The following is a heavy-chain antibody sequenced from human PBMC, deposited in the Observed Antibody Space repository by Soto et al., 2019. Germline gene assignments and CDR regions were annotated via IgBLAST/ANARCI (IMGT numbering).Heavy chain of an antibody. J-gene: IGHJ6*02. CDR2: INPGGVSK. Sequence: ASVKVSCKASGYTLTSHYIHWVRQAPGQGLEWMGIINPGGVSKTYAQEFQGRITMTRDTSTSTAYMELSSLGSQDTAVYYCARAPSWHGLDVWGQGTTVTVSS. V-gene: IGHV1-46*01. CDR1: GYTLTSHY. CDR3: ARAPSWHGLDV.